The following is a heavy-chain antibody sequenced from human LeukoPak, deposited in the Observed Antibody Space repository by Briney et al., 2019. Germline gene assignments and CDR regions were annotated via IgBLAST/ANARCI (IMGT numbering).Heavy chain of an antibody. CDR1: GFTFSSYS. CDR2: ISSSSYI. V-gene: IGHV3-21*01. Sequence: GGSLRLSCAASGFTFSSYSMNWVRQAPGKGLEWVSSISSSSYIYYADSVKGRFTISRDNAKNSLYLQVNSLRAEDTAVYYCAREAYYGSGSYRDEYDYWGQGTLVTVSS. J-gene: IGHJ4*02. D-gene: IGHD3-10*01. CDR3: AREAYYGSGSYRDEYDY.